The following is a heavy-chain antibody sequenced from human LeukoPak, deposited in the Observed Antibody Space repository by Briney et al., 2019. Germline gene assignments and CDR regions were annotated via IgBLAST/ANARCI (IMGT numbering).Heavy chain of an antibody. D-gene: IGHD6-13*01. Sequence: SVKVSCKASGGTFSSYAISWVRQAPGQGLEWMGGIIPIFGTANYAQKFQGRVTITADESTSTAYMELSSLRSEDTAVYYCASPLTNSRWTPSTDAFDIWGQRTMVTVSS. V-gene: IGHV1-69*13. CDR3: ASPLTNSRWTPSTDAFDI. J-gene: IGHJ3*02. CDR1: GGTFSSYA. CDR2: IIPIFGTA.